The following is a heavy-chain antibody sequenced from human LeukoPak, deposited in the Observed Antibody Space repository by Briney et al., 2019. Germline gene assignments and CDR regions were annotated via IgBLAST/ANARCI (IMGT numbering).Heavy chain of an antibody. V-gene: IGHV3-30-3*01. Sequence: PGGSLRLSCAASGFTFSSYAMHWVRQAPGKGLEWVAVISYDGSNKYYADSVKGRFTISRDNSKNTLYLQMNSLRAEDTAVYYCARSELLWFGGVNSGFDYWGQGTLVTVSS. J-gene: IGHJ4*02. CDR2: ISYDGSNK. CDR3: ARSELLWFGGVNSGFDY. CDR1: GFTFSSYA. D-gene: IGHD3-10*01.